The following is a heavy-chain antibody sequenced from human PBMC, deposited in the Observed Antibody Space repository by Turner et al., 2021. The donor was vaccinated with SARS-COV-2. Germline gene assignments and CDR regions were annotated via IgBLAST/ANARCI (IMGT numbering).Heavy chain of an antibody. CDR2: ISSRSSYI. CDR3: ARGDDFWSGYYAYGMDV. J-gene: IGHJ6*02. CDR1: GFTFSSYN. V-gene: IGHV3-21*01. Sequence: EVQLVESGGGLVKPGGSLRLSCADSGFTFSSYNMNWVRQAPGKGLDWVSFISSRSSYIYYADSVKGRFTISRDNAKNSLYLQMNSLRAEDTAVYYCARGDDFWSGYYAYGMDVWGQGTTVTVSS. D-gene: IGHD3-3*01.